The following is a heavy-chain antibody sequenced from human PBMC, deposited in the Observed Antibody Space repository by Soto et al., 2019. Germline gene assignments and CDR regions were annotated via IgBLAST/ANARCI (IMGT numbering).Heavy chain of an antibody. D-gene: IGHD6-13*01. Sequence: LRLSCAASGFTFSSYAMHWVRQAPGKGLEWVAVISYDGSNKYYADSVKGRFTISRDNSKNTLYLQMNSLRAEDTAVYYCARGMYSSSWYAPYYYYGMDVWGQGTTVTVSS. CDR3: ARGMYSSSWYAPYYYYGMDV. CDR2: ISYDGSNK. J-gene: IGHJ6*02. CDR1: GFTFSSYA. V-gene: IGHV3-30-3*01.